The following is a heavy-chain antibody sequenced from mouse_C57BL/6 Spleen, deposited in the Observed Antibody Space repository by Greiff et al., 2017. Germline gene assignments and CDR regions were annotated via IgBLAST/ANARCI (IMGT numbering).Heavy chain of an antibody. CDR1: GFNIKDYY. CDR3: TTDYYSDFDY. D-gene: IGHD2-1*01. J-gene: IGHJ2*01. V-gene: IGHV14-1*01. CDR2: LDPEDGDT. Sequence: VQLQQSGAELVRPGASVKLSCTASGFNIKDYYMHWVKQRPEQGLEWIGRLDPEDGDTEYAPKFQGKATMSADTSSNTAYLQLSSLTSEDTAVYYCTTDYYSDFDYWGQGTTLTVSS.